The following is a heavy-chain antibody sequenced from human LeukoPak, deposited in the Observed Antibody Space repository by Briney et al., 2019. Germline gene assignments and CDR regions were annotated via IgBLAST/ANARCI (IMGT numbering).Heavy chain of an antibody. D-gene: IGHD3-10*01. V-gene: IGHV4-34*01. CDR2: INPRGRT. CDR1: GGSFSGYH. Sequence: SETLSLTCVVYGGSFSGYHWSWIRQSPGKGLEGIGKINPRGRTNYNPSLKRRVTMSLDTSKNQFSLKLSSVTAADTAVYYCAKSLYGSGSYYNWFDPWGQGTLVTVSS. CDR3: AKSLYGSGSYYNWFDP. J-gene: IGHJ5*02.